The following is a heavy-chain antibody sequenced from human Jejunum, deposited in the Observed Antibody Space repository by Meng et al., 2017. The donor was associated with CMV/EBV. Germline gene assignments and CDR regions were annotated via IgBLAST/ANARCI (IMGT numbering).Heavy chain of an antibody. CDR3: ARESTSRGKYYFDY. D-gene: IGHD2-2*01. J-gene: IGHJ4*02. V-gene: IGHV4-59*01. CDR1: GFSISRYF. Sequence: VSGFSISRYFWRWIRQSPGKGLEWIGYFYYDGTNYNPSLKSRATISVDTSKNQFSLQLSSVTAADTAVYYCARESTSRGKYYFDYWGQGTLVTVSS. CDR2: FYYDGT.